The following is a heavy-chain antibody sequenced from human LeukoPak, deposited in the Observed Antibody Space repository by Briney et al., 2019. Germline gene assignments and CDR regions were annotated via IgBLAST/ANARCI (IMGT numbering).Heavy chain of an antibody. V-gene: IGHV6-1*01. CDR3: AREGEHQLAYDAFDI. CDR1: GDSVSSNSAA. J-gene: IGHJ3*02. Sequence: SQTLSLTCAISGDSVSSNSAAWNWIRRYPSRGLEWLGRTYYRSKWYNDYAVSVKSRITINPDTSKNQFSLQLNSVTPEDRAVYYCAREGEHQLAYDAFDIWGQGTMVTVSS. CDR2: TYYRSKWYN. D-gene: IGHD1-1*01.